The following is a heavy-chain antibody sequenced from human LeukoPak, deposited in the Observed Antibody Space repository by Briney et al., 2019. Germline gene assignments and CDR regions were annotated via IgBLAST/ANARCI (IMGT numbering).Heavy chain of an antibody. Sequence: PSETLSLTCTVSGGSISSSSYYWGWIRQPPGKGLEWIGSIYYSGSTYYNPSLKSRVTISVDTSKNQFPLKLSSVTAADTAVYYCARDGGYYYGSGSYYPFDYWGQGTLVTVSS. D-gene: IGHD3-10*01. CDR2: IYYSGST. CDR1: GGSISSSSYY. J-gene: IGHJ4*02. CDR3: ARDGGYYYGSGSYYPFDY. V-gene: IGHV4-39*06.